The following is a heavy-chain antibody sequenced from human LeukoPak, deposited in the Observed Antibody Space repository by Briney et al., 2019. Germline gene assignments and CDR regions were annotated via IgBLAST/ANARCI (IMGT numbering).Heavy chain of an antibody. Sequence: SETLSLTCTVSGGSISSYYWSWIRQPSGKGLEWIGYTYYSGSTNNNPSLKSRVTISVDTSKNQFSLKLSSVTAADTAVYYCARAYDFWSGYYFDYWGQGTLVTVSS. CDR3: ARAYDFWSGYYFDY. CDR1: GGSISSYY. J-gene: IGHJ4*02. CDR2: TYYSGST. D-gene: IGHD3-3*01. V-gene: IGHV4-59*01.